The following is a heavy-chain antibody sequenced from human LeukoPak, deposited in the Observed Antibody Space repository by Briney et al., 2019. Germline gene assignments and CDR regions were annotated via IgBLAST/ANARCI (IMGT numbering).Heavy chain of an antibody. J-gene: IGHJ3*02. CDR1: GGSISRGSYY. D-gene: IGHD3-22*01. V-gene: IGHV4-61*10. Sequence: PSETLSLTCIVSGGSISRGSYYWNWIRQPAGKGLEWMGRIYNSGSTNYNPSLKSRVTISVDTSKNQFSLKLTSVTAADTAVYYCASLADWYYYDDSGYPLGAFDIWGQGTMVTVSS. CDR3: ASLADWYYYDDSGYPLGAFDI. CDR2: IYNSGST.